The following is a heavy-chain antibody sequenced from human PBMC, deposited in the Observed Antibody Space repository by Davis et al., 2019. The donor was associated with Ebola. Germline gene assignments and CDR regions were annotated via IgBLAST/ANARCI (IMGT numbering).Heavy chain of an antibody. CDR2: VSGYTGNT. V-gene: IGHV1-18*01. CDR1: GYIFSSYG. D-gene: IGHD3-10*01. CDR3: ARGTYFDY. Sequence: ASVKVSCKTSGYIFSSYGITWVRQAPGQGLEWTGWVSGYTGNTFYAQKFQGRVSMTTDASTTTAYLELRSLRSDDPAVYFCARGTYFDYWGQGTLVTVSS. J-gene: IGHJ4*02.